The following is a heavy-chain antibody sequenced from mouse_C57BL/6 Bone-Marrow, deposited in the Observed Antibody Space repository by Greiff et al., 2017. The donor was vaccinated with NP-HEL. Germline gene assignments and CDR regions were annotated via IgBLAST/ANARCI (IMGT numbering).Heavy chain of an antibody. CDR3: ARDRDYYYGSSCWDAMDY. Sequence: EVKVVESGGGLVKPGGSLKLSCAASGFTFSSYAMSWVRQTPEKRLEWVATISDGGSYTYYPDNVKGRFTISRDNAKNNLYLQMSHLKSEDTAMYYCARDRDYYYGSSCWDAMDYWGQGTSVTVSS. V-gene: IGHV5-4*01. CDR2: ISDGGSYT. CDR1: GFTFSSYA. D-gene: IGHD1-1*01. J-gene: IGHJ4*01.